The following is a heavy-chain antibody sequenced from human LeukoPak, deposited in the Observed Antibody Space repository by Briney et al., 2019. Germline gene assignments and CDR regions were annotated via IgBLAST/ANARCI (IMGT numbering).Heavy chain of an antibody. D-gene: IGHD2-8*01. CDR2: TYYRSKWYN. J-gene: IGHJ4*02. CDR3: ARSVRRTMLIFY. V-gene: IGHV6-1*01. Sequence: SQTLSLTCAISGDNVSNNNAAWNWIRQSPSRGLEWLGRTYYRSKWYNDYAVSIKSRIIINPDTSKNQFSLRLNSVTPEDTAVYYCARSVRRTMLIFYWGQGTLVTVSS. CDR1: GDNVSNNNAA.